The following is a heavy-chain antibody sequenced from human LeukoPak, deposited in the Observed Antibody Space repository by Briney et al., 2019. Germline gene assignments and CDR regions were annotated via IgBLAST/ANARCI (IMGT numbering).Heavy chain of an antibody. V-gene: IGHV1-18*01. CDR2: ISAYNGNT. D-gene: IGHD4-11*01. CDR1: GYTFTSYG. CDR3: ARDAGPTTVSRDNWFDP. J-gene: IGHJ5*02. Sequence: ASVKVSCKASGYTFTSYGISWVRQAPGQGLEWMGWISAYNGNTNYAQKLQGRVTMTTDTSTGTAYMELRSLRSDDTAVYYCARDAGPTTVSRDNWFDPWGQGTLVTVSS.